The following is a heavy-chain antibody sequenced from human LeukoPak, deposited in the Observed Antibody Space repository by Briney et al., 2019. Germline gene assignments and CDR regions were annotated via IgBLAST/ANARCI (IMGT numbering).Heavy chain of an antibody. CDR2: ISSSSSYI. CDR3: ASYVDTAMDY. Sequence: GGSLRLSCAASGFTFSSYAMSWVRQAPGKGLEWVSSISSSSSYIYYADSVKGRFTISRDNAKNSLYPQMNSLRAEDTAVYYCASYVDTAMDYWGQGTLVTVSS. J-gene: IGHJ4*02. CDR1: GFTFSSYA. D-gene: IGHD5-18*01. V-gene: IGHV3-21*01.